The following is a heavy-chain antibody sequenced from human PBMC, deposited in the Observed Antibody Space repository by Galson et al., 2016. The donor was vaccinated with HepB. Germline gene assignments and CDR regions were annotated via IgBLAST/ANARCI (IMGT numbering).Heavy chain of an antibody. D-gene: IGHD6-19*01. V-gene: IGHV5-51*01. CDR2: TYPRASDT. Sequence: QSGAEVKKPGESLKISCETSGYTFTDYWIGWVRQLPGKGLEWMGITYPRASDTRYSPSFHGQVTISADESISTLYLHWSSLKASDTAMYYCARVMGQWLPYFWGQGTLVTVSS. CDR1: GYTFTDYW. J-gene: IGHJ4*02. CDR3: ARVMGQWLPYF.